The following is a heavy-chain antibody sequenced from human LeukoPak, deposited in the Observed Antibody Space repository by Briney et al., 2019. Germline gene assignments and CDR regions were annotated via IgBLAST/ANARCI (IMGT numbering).Heavy chain of an antibody. D-gene: IGHD2-21*02. CDR3: ARGVVVTVRPPTPSNWFDP. Sequence: SETLSLTCAVYGGSFSGYYWSWIRQPPGKGLEWIGEINHSGSTNYNPSLKSRVTISVDTSKNQFSLKLSSVTAADTAVYYCARGVVVTVRPPTPSNWFDPWGQGTLVPASS. CDR1: GGSFSGYY. J-gene: IGHJ5*02. V-gene: IGHV4-34*01. CDR2: INHSGST.